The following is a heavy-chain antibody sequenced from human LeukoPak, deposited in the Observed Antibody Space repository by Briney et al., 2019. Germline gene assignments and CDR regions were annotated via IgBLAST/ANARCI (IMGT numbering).Heavy chain of an antibody. J-gene: IGHJ4*02. CDR1: GGSISSSSYY. D-gene: IGHD2-2*01. CDR3: ARQIAYCSSTSCDTSDFDY. Sequence: SETLSLTCTVSGGSISSSSYYWGWIRQPPGKGLEWIGSIYYSGSTYYNPSLKSRVTISVDTSKNQFSLKLSSVTAADTAVYYCARQIAYCSSTSCDTSDFDYWGQGTLVTVSS. V-gene: IGHV4-39*01. CDR2: IYYSGST.